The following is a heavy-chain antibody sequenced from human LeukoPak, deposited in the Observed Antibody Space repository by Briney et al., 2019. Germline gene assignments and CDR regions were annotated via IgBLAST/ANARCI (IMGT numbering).Heavy chain of an antibody. J-gene: IGHJ4*02. CDR3: AKDKIVGSTGWYYFDY. D-gene: IGHD6-19*01. CDR2: ISSSGSTI. V-gene: IGHV3-48*03. Sequence: GGSLRLSCAASGFTFSSYEMNWVRQAPGKGLEWVSYISSSGSTIYYADSVKGRFTISRDNAENSLYLQMNSLRAEDTAVYYCAKDKIVGSTGWYYFDYWGQGTLVTVSS. CDR1: GFTFSSYE.